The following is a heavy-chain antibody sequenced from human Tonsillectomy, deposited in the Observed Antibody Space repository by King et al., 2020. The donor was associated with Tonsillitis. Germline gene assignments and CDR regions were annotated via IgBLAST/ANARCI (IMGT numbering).Heavy chain of an antibody. CDR2: ISSSSSYI. D-gene: IGHD3-22*01. Sequence: VQLVESGGGLVKPGGSLRLSCAASGFTFSSYSMNWVRQAPGKGLEWVSSISSSSSYIYYADSVKGRFTISRDNAKNSLYLQMNTLGAEETAVYYCARDISPLFYYDSSGYDSFDIWGQGTMVTVSS. J-gene: IGHJ3*02. V-gene: IGHV3-21*01. CDR3: ARDISPLFYYDSSGYDSFDI. CDR1: GFTFSSYS.